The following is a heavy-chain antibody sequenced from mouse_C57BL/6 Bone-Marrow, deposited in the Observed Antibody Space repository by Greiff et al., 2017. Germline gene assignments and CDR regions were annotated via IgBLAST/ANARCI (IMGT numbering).Heavy chain of an antibody. Sequence: EVKLMESGPVLVKPGASVKMSCKASGYTFPDYYMNWVKQSNGKSLEWIGVINPYNGGTSYNQKFKGKATLTVDKSSSTAYMELNSLTSEDSAVYYCAREITTVVATPLYWYFGVGGTGTTVTVSS. CDR3: AREITTVVATPLYWYFGV. V-gene: IGHV1-19*01. CDR2: INPYNGGT. CDR1: GYTFPDYY. J-gene: IGHJ1*03. D-gene: IGHD1-1*01.